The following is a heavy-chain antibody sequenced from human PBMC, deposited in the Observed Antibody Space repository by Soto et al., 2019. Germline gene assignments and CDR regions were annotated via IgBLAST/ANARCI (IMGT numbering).Heavy chain of an antibody. D-gene: IGHD2-21*02. V-gene: IGHV1-18*04. CDR1: GYTFTSYG. CDR2: ISAYNGNT. CDR3: ARASSTKYCGGDCLNWFDT. J-gene: IGHJ5*01. Sequence: ASVKVSCKASGYTFTSYGISWVRQAPGQGLEWMGWISAYNGNTNYAQKLQGRVTMTTDTSTSTAYMELRSLRSDDTAVYYCARASSTKYCGGDCLNWFDTWGNGTLVTVSS.